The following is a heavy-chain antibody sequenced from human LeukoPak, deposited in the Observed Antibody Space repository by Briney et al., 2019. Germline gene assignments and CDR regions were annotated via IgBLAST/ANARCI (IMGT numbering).Heavy chain of an antibody. D-gene: IGHD6-6*01. CDR1: GGSISSGSYY. V-gene: IGHV4-61*02. Sequence: PSQTLSLTCTVSGGSISSGSYYWTWIRQPAGKGLEYIGRIYTSGSTSYNPSLKSRVTISVDTSKNQFSLKLSSVTAAETAVYYCIGNGGSSSRVGIDYWGQGTLVTVSS. J-gene: IGHJ4*02. CDR3: IGNGGSSSRVGIDY. CDR2: IYTSGST.